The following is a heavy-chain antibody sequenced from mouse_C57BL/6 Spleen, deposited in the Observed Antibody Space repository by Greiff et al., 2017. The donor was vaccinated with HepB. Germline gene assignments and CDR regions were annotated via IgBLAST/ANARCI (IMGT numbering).Heavy chain of an antibody. CDR1: GFTFSDYG. J-gene: IGHJ3*01. CDR3: ARRGYDGSFAY. Sequence: EVQLVVSGGGLVKPGGSLKLSCAATGFTFSDYGMHWGRQAPEKGLEWVAYASSGSSIIYHADTVKGRFTISRDNAKNTLFLQMTSLRSEDTAMYCCARRGYDGSFAYWGQGTLVTVSA. D-gene: IGHD2-3*01. CDR2: ASSGSSII. V-gene: IGHV5-17*01.